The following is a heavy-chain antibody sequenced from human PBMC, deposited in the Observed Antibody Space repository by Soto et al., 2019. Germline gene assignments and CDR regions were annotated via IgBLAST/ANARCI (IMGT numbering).Heavy chain of an antibody. Sequence: SETLSLTCAVYGGSFSGYYWSWIRQPPGKGLEWIGEINHGGSTNYNPSLKSRVTISVXTXXNXXXLXLXXVTXAXTAVYCCATYNWNYGSGWFDPWGQGTLVTVSS. CDR2: INHGGST. CDR3: ATYNWNYGSGWFDP. D-gene: IGHD1-7*01. V-gene: IGHV4-34*01. CDR1: GGSFSGYY. J-gene: IGHJ5*02.